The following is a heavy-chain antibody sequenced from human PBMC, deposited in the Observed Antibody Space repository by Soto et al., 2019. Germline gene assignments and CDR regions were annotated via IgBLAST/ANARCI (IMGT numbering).Heavy chain of an antibody. CDR1: GASLGRNSFS. Sequence: SGTVSLTCTVPGASLGRNSFSWAVFRKPPGKGLEWIGSIYYSGSTYYNPSLKSRVTISVDTSKNQFSLKLSSVTAADTAVYYCALLAVAGTYYYVYWGQGTLVTVST. D-gene: IGHD6-19*01. J-gene: IGHJ4*02. CDR2: IYYSGST. V-gene: IGHV4-39*01. CDR3: ALLAVAGTYYYVY.